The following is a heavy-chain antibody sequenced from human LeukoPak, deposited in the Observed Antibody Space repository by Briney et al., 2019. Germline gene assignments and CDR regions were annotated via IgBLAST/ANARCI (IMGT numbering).Heavy chain of an antibody. V-gene: IGHV5-10-1*01. J-gene: IGHJ6*04. CDR2: IDPSDSYT. D-gene: IGHD3-10*01. Sequence: GESLKISCKGSGYSFTSYWISWVRQMPGKGLEWMGRIDPSDSYTNYSPSFQGHVTISADKSISTAYLRWSSLKASDTAMYYCAREGSGSYYTDYGMDVWGKGTTVTVSS. CDR3: AREGSGSYYTDYGMDV. CDR1: GYSFTSYW.